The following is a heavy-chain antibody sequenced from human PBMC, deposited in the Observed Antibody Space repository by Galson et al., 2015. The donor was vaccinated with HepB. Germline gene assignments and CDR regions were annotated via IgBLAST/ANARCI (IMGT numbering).Heavy chain of an antibody. J-gene: IGHJ6*02. Sequence: SLRLSCAASGFTFSSYAMHWVRQAPGKGLEWVAVISYDGSNKYYADSVKGRFTISRDNSKNTLYLQMNSLRAEDTAVYYCARERRRTWAAGSFEKYYYYYYGMDVWGQGTTVTVSS. V-gene: IGHV3-30-3*01. D-gene: IGHD6-13*01. CDR1: GFTFSSYA. CDR3: ARERRRTWAAGSFEKYYYYYYGMDV. CDR2: ISYDGSNK.